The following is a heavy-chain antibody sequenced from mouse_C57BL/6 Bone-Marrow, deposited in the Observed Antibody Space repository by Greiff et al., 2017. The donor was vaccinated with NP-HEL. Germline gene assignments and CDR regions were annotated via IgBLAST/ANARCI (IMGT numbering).Heavy chain of an antibody. Sequence: EVQLQQSAPVLVKPGASVKMSCKASGYTFTDYYLNWVKQSHGMRLEWIGVINPSTGGTSYNQKFTGKATLTVAKSSSTAYMELNSLTSEDSAVYYCAKMRAWGQGTTLTVSS. J-gene: IGHJ2*01. CDR3: AKMRA. D-gene: IGHD3-3*01. V-gene: IGHV1-19*01. CDR2: INPSTGGT. CDR1: GYTFTDYY.